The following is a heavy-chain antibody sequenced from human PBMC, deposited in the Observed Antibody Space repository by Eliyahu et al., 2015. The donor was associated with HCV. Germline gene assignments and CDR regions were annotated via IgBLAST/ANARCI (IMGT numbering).Heavy chain of an antibody. CDR1: GGTFSSYA. V-gene: IGHV1-69*01. J-gene: IGHJ4*02. CDR3: ATTVAIITGTTLPVDY. Sequence: QVQLVQSGAEVKKPGSSVKVSCKASGGTFSSYAISWVRQAPGQGLEWMGGIIPIFGTANYAQKFQGRVTITADESTSTAYMELSSLRSEDTAVYYCATTVAIITGTTLPVDYWGQGTLVTVSS. D-gene: IGHD1-7*01. CDR2: IIPIFGTA.